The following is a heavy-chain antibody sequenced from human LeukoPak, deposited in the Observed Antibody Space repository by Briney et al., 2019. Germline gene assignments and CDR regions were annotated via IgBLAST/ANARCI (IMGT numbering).Heavy chain of an antibody. D-gene: IGHD2-15*01. J-gene: IGHJ4*02. CDR2: ISGSGGST. CDR1: GFTFSSYA. Sequence: GGSLRLSCAASGFTFSSYAMSWVRQAPGKGLEWVSAISGSGGSTYYAESVKGRFTISRDNSKNTLYLQMNSLRAEDTAVYYCAKDRHKWYAFDYWGQGTLVTVSS. CDR3: AKDRHKWYAFDY. V-gene: IGHV3-23*01.